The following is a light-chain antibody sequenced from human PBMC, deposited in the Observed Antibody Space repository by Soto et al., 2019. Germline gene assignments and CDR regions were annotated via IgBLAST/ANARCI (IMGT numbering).Light chain of an antibody. V-gene: IGLV2-14*03. CDR2: DLT. CDR1: SSDIGRYNF. J-gene: IGLJ1*01. Sequence: QSALTQPASVSGSPGQSIAISCTGTSSDIGRYNFVSWYQQHPGKAPKLIIHDLTNRPSGVSSRFSGSKSDNTASLTISGLQAEDEAEYYCTSYTTSSSYVFGTGTKLTVL. CDR3: TSYTTSSSYV.